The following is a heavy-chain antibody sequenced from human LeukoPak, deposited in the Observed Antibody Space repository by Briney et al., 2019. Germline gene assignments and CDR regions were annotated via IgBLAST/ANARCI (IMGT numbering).Heavy chain of an antibody. CDR3: AKGGAHGSGSYCDY. J-gene: IGHJ4*02. V-gene: IGHV3-23*02. Sequence: GGSLRLSCAVSGFTFSGHGMHWVRQVPGKGLEWVASISGGGSDTYNEDAVKGRFTISRDNYKSTLSLQMNSLRAEDTAVYYCAKGGAHGSGSYCDYWGQGTLVTVSS. D-gene: IGHD3-10*01. CDR2: ISGGGSDT. CDR1: GFTFSGHG.